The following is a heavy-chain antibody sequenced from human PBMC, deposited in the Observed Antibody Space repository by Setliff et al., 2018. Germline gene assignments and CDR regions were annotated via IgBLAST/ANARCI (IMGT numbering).Heavy chain of an antibody. CDR2: IYPDDSDT. J-gene: IGHJ2*01. CDR3: ARRRRFDSGGPRSPWYFDL. Sequence: GESLKISCKASGYNFLDYWIGWVHQMPGKGLEWMGIIYPDDSDTRYSPSVQGPFTISADKSISTAYLQWSSLKASDTAFYYCARRRRFDSGGPRSPWYFDLWGRGTLVTVSS. CDR1: GYNFLDYW. V-gene: IGHV5-51*07. D-gene: IGHD3-22*01.